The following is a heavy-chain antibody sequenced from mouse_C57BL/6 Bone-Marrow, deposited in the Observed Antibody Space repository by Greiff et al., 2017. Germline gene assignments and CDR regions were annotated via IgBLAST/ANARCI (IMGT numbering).Heavy chain of an antibody. Sequence: EVQLQQSGPELVKPGASVKISCKASGYTFTDYYMNWVKQSHGKSLEWIGDINPNNGGTSYNQKFKGKATLTVDKSSSTAYMELRSLTSEDSAVDYCAGGVVRFAYWGQGTLVTVSA. J-gene: IGHJ3*01. V-gene: IGHV1-26*01. D-gene: IGHD1-1*02. CDR2: INPNNGGT. CDR3: AGGVVRFAY. CDR1: GYTFTDYY.